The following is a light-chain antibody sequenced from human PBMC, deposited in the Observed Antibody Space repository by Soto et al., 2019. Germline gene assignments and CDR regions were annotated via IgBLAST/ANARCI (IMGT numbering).Light chain of an antibody. CDR3: SSHTSSSTWV. CDR2: EVS. Sequence: QSALTQPASVSGSPGQSITISCTGTSSDIGDYNYVSWYQQHPGKAPKLMIYEVSDRPSGVSNRFSGSKSGNTASLTISGLQAEDEADYYCSSHTSSSTWVFGGGTKLTVL. V-gene: IGLV2-14*01. J-gene: IGLJ3*02. CDR1: SSDIGDYNY.